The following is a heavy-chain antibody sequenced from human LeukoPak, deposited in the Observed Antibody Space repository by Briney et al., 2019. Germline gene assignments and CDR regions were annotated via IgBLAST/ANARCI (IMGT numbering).Heavy chain of an antibody. V-gene: IGHV1-69*04. CDR2: IIPILGIA. D-gene: IGHD4-17*01. Sequence: GSSVKVSCKASGGTFSSYAISWVRQAPGQGLEWMGRIIPILGIANYAQKFQGRVTITADKSTSTAYMELSSLRSEDTAVYYCARDTDYGDPTLYYYYGMDVWGQGTTVTVSS. J-gene: IGHJ6*02. CDR1: GGTFSSYA. CDR3: ARDTDYGDPTLYYYYGMDV.